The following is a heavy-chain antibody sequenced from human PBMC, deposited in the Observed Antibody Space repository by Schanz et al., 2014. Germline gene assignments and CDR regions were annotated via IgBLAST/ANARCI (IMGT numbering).Heavy chain of an antibody. CDR3: ARGGYSSGWYDRDIAHFDY. J-gene: IGHJ4*02. CDR2: ITAYNGDT. D-gene: IGHD6-19*01. V-gene: IGHV1-18*01. Sequence: QVQLVQSGAEVKKPGASVKVSCKASGYTFTSHGISWVRQAPGQGLEWMGWITAYNGDTNYALKLQGRVTMTTDTSTGTASMELRSLRSDDTAVYYCARGGYSSGWYDRDIAHFDYWGQGTLVTVSS. CDR1: GYTFTSHG.